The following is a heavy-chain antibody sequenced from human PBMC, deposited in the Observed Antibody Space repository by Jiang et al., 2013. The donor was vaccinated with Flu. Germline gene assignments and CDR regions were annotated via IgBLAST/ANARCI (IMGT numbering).Heavy chain of an antibody. CDR1: GFTSVAMA. J-gene: IGHJ4*02. D-gene: IGHD2-8*02. V-gene: IGHV3-33*01. Sequence: SRGGRGPASGGPSRLSCAXSGFTSVAMACTGSARXQARGVEWVAVIWYXGSNKYYADSVKGRFTISRDNSKNTLYLQMNSLRAEDTAVYYCARDTGGELDYWGQGTLVTVSS. CDR3: ARDTGGELDY. CDR2: IWYXGSNK.